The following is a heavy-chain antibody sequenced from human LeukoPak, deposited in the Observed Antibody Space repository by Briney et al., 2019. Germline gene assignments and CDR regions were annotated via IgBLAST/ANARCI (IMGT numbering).Heavy chain of an antibody. CDR3: ARESKDSSGGGYYFDY. Sequence: GGSLRLSCAASGFTFSSYAMHWVRQAPGKGLEWVAVISYDGSNKYYADSVKGRFTISRDNSKNTLYLQMNSLRAEDTAVYYCARESKDSSGGGYYFDYWGQGTLVTVSS. CDR2: ISYDGSNK. V-gene: IGHV3-30*04. CDR1: GFTFSSYA. J-gene: IGHJ4*02. D-gene: IGHD3-22*01.